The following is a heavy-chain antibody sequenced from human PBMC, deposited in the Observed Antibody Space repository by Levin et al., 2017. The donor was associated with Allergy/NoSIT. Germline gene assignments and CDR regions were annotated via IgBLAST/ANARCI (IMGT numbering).Heavy chain of an antibody. Sequence: GSLRLSCTVSGGSITSSSYFWGWVRQPPGKGLEWIASIFHSGTTYYNPSLKSRVTISVDTSMNQFSLRLSSVTAADTAVYYCARHRLTYYYDSSGYYFDYWGQGTLVTVSS. J-gene: IGHJ4*02. D-gene: IGHD3-22*01. CDR1: GGSITSSSYF. V-gene: IGHV4-39*01. CDR2: IFHSGTT. CDR3: ARHRLTYYYDSSGYYFDY.